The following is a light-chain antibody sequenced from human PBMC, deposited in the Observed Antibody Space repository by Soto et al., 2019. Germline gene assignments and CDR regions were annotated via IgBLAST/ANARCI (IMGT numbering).Light chain of an antibody. CDR2: YDS. J-gene: IGLJ2*01. CDR1: NIGGKS. Sequence: YELTQPPSVSVAPGKTARITCGGSNIGGKSVHWYQQKPGQAPVLVIYYDSDRPSGIPERFSGSNSGNTATLTISRVEAGDEADYYCQVWDSSSDHRVFGGGTKLTVL. V-gene: IGLV3-21*04. CDR3: QVWDSSSDHRV.